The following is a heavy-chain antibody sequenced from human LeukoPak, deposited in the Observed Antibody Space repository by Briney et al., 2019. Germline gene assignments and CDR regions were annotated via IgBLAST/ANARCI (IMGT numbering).Heavy chain of an antibody. CDR2: IYSSGIT. D-gene: IGHD6-19*01. CDR1: YGSISSYY. V-gene: IGHV4-59*01. Sequence: SETLSLTCIVSYGSISSYYWSWIRQPPGKGLEWIGQIYSSGITNYSPSLKSRVTISVDTSKNQFSLKLTSVTAADTAVYYCARGSSGWNAFDIWSQGTMVTVSS. J-gene: IGHJ3*02. CDR3: ARGSSGWNAFDI.